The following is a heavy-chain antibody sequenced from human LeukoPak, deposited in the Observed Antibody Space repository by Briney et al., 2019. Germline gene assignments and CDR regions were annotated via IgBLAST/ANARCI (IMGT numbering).Heavy chain of an antibody. D-gene: IGHD3-22*01. Sequence: SETLSLTCTVSGGSISSYYWTWIRQPAGKGLEWIGRIYTSGSTNYNPSLKSRVTMSVDTSKNQFSLKLSSVTAADTAVYYCARVGLGGYNDAFDIWGQGTMVTASS. V-gene: IGHV4-4*07. J-gene: IGHJ3*02. CDR1: GGSISSYY. CDR3: ARVGLGGYNDAFDI. CDR2: IYTSGST.